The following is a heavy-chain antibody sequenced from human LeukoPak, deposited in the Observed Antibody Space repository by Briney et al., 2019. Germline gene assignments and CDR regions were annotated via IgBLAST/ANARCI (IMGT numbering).Heavy chain of an antibody. CDR2: ISSGGNT. Sequence: GGSLRLSCAASGFTVTSNYMTWVRQAPGKGLAWVSVISSGGNTYYADSVKGRFTISRDNSKNTVYLQMNGLRAEDTAVYYCAREVRGYYFDYWGQGTLVTASS. CDR1: GFTVTSNY. J-gene: IGHJ4*02. D-gene: IGHD5-12*01. V-gene: IGHV3-53*01. CDR3: AREVRGYYFDY.